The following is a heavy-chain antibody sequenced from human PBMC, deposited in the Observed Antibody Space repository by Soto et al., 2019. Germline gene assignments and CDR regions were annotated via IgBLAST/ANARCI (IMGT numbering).Heavy chain of an antibody. J-gene: IGHJ6*02. CDR2: ISWISDFI. Sequence: EVQVVESGGGLVQPGRSLRLSCVGSGFTFADHAMHWVRQAPWKGLEWVSGISWISDFIGYADAVTGRFTITRDNAKNPVYLQGNNARAEDTALYFCLRDRTGGRGPVAGHTVGCYYAMDVWGQGNTVTVSS. D-gene: IGHD6-19*01. CDR1: GFTFADHA. V-gene: IGHV3-9*01. CDR3: LRDRTGGRGPVAGHTVGCYYAMDV.